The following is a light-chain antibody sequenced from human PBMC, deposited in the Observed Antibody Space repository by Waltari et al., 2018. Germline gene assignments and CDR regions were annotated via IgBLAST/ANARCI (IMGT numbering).Light chain of an antibody. V-gene: IGKV2-29*02. CDR2: EVS. CDR1: ESLLFSNGKTY. CDR3: MQGIHLPPT. J-gene: IGKJ4*01. Sequence: DIVMTQTPLSLSVTPGQPASISCKSSESLLFSNGKTYMYWFLQRPGQSPQLLIYEVSSRLSGVPDRFSGSGSGTDFTLKISRVEAEDVGIYYCMQGIHLPPTFGGGTKVEIK.